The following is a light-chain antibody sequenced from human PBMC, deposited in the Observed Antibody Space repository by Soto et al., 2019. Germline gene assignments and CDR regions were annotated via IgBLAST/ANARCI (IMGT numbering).Light chain of an antibody. CDR2: KAS. V-gene: IGKV1-5*03. Sequence: DIQMTQSPSTLSASVGDRVTITCRASQSISSWLAWYLQKPGKAPNLLIYKASSLEGGVPSRFSGSGSGTEFTLTINSLQPDDFATYYCQQYNSNPWTFGQGTEVEIK. CDR3: QQYNSNPWT. CDR1: QSISSW. J-gene: IGKJ1*01.